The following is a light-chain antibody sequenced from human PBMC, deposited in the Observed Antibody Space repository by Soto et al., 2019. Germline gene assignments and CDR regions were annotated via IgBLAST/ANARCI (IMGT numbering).Light chain of an antibody. Sequence: EIVLTQSPATLSLSPGERATLSCRASQPISIYLAWYQKKPGQAPRLLINDASNRATDIPARFSGSGSGTDFTLTISSLEPEDFAVYYCQQRSNWPPLTFGGGTKVEIK. CDR3: QQRSNWPPLT. CDR2: DAS. V-gene: IGKV3-11*01. CDR1: QPISIY. J-gene: IGKJ4*01.